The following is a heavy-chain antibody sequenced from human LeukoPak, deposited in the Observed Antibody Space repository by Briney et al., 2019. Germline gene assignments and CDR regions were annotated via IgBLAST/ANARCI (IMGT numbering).Heavy chain of an antibody. J-gene: IGHJ6*03. CDR1: GYTFTGYY. V-gene: IGHV1-2*02. CDR2: INPNSGGT. CDR3: AREGCSGGSCYTRRPYYYYYMDV. D-gene: IGHD2-15*01. Sequence: ASVKVSCKASGYTFTGYYMHWVRQAPGQGLEWMGWINPNSGGTNYAQKFQGRVTMTRDMSTSTVYMELSSLRSEDTAVYYCAREGCSGGSCYTRRPYYYYYMDVWGKGTTVTVSS.